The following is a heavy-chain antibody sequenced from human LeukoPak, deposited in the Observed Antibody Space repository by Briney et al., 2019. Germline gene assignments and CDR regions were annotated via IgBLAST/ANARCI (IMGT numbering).Heavy chain of an antibody. CDR2: IYTSGST. CDR3: ARVNDFWSGSNWFDP. V-gene: IGHV4-61*02. J-gene: IGHJ5*02. CDR1: GGSISSGSYY. D-gene: IGHD3-3*01. Sequence: SETLSLTCTVSGGSISSGSYYWSWIRQPAGKGLEWIGRIYTSGSTNYNPSLKSRVTVSVDTSKNQFSLKLSSVTAADTSVYFCARVNDFWSGSNWFDPWGQGTLVTVSS.